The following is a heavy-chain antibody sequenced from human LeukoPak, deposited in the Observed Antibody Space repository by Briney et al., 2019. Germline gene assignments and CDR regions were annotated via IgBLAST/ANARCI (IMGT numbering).Heavy chain of an antibody. J-gene: IGHJ5*02. CDR2: IYTSGST. CDR1: GGSISSYY. CDR3: ARDESGRVELRETWFDP. Sequence: SETLSLTCTVSGGSISSYYWSWIRQPAGKGLEWIGRIYTSGSTNYNPSLKSRVTMSVDTSKNQFSLKLSSVTAADTAVYYGARDESGRVELRETWFDPWGQGTLVTVSS. V-gene: IGHV4-4*07. D-gene: IGHD1-7*01.